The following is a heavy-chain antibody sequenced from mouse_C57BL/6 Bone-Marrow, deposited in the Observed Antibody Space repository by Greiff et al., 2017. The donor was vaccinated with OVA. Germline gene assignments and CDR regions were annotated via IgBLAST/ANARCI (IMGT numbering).Heavy chain of an antibody. CDR3: ARCGTWYFDV. CDR1: GYTFTDYY. V-gene: IGHV1-26*01. Sequence: EVQLQQSGPELVKPGASVKISCKASGYTFTDYYMNWVKQSHGKSLEWIGDINPNNGGTSYNQKFKGKATLTVDKSSSTAYMELRSLAAEDSAVYYCARCGTWYFDVWGTGTTVTVSS. CDR2: INPNNGGT. J-gene: IGHJ1*03. D-gene: IGHD4-1*01.